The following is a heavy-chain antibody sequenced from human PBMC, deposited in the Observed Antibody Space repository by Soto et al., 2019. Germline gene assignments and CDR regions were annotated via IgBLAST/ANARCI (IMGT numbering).Heavy chain of an antibody. CDR2: IIPILGIA. CDR3: ARLGGSYYWGSPN. Sequence: QVQLVQSGAVVKKRGSSVKVSCKASGGSFSSYAISWVRQVSGLGLEWMGRIIPILGIANYTQKFQGRVTITTDKSTSTDYMALSSLRTKDTAVYYCARLGGSYYWGSPNWGQGTLVTVSS. V-gene: IGHV1-69*02. D-gene: IGHD1-26*01. J-gene: IGHJ4*02. CDR1: GGSFSSYA.